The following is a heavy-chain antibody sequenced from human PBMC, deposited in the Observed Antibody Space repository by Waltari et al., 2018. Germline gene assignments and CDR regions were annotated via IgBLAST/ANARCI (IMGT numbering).Heavy chain of an antibody. Sequence: QVQLVQSGAEVKKPGASVKLSCKAYGYTFTSYDVNWVRQAAGQGLEGMGWGNPKSGNTGYAKKFQGRVTMTRNTSISSAYMERSSLTSEDTAVYYCARGTRSFDTWGQGTLVTVSP. V-gene: IGHV1-8*01. D-gene: IGHD2-2*01. CDR3: ARGTRSFDT. CDR1: GYTFTSYD. J-gene: IGHJ5*02. CDR2: GNPKSGNT.